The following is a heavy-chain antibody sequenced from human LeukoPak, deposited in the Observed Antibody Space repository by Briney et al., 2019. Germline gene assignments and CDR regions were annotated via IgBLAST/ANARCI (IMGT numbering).Heavy chain of an antibody. CDR1: GFTVSGNY. V-gene: IGHV3-66*01. J-gene: IGHJ3*02. D-gene: IGHD2-15*01. CDR2: IYSGAST. Sequence: GGSLRLSCAASGFTVSGNYMSWVRQAPGKGLEWVSVIYSGASTYYADSVKGRFTISRDNSKNTLYLQMNTLRDEDTAVYYCARSGCGSGGGCYNYRNAFDIWGQGTMVTVSS. CDR3: ARSGCGSGGGCYNYRNAFDI.